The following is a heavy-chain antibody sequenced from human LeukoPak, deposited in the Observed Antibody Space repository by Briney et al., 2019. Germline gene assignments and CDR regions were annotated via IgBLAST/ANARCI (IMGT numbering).Heavy chain of an antibody. CDR3: ARGTAAGVHFHY. V-gene: IGHV1-8*03. CDR1: GYTFTSYD. D-gene: IGHD6-13*01. Sequence: ASVKVSCKAFGYTFTSYDINWVRQATGQGLEWMGWMNPNSGNTGYAQKLQGRVTITRNTSISTAYMELSSLRSEDTAVYYCARGTAAGVHFHYWGQGTLVTVSS. CDR2: MNPNSGNT. J-gene: IGHJ4*02.